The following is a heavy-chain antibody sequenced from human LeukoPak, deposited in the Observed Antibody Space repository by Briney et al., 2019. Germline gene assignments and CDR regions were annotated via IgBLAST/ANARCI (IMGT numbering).Heavy chain of an antibody. CDR3: ARDRVAVAGTASGY. J-gene: IGHJ4*02. CDR1: GYTFTSYG. CDR2: ISAYNGNT. Sequence: GASVTVSCKASGYTFTSYGISWVRQAPGQGLEWMGWISAYNGNTNYAQKLQGRVTMTTDTSTSTAYMELRSLRSDDTAVYYCARDRVAVAGTASGYWGQGTLVTVSS. V-gene: IGHV1-18*01. D-gene: IGHD6-19*01.